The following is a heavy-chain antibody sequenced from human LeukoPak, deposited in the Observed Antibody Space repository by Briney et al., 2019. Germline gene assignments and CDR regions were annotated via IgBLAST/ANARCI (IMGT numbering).Heavy chain of an antibody. CDR3: ARVADGSGSYRYYGMDV. CDR2: IYYSGST. D-gene: IGHD3-10*01. CDR1: GGSISSYY. V-gene: IGHV4-59*01. J-gene: IGHJ6*02. Sequence: SETLSLTCTVSGGSISSYYWSWIRQPPGKGLEWIGYIYYSGSTNYNPSLKSRVTISVDTSKNQFSLKLSSVTAADTAVYYCARVADGSGSYRYYGMDVWGQGTTVTVSS.